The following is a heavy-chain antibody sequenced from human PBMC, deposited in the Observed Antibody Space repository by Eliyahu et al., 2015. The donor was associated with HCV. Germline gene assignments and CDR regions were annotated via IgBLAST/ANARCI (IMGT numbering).Heavy chain of an antibody. CDR3: ARHEAAGTFYYYGMDG. Sequence: CQGSGYSFTNYWIGWVRQKPGKGLEWLGIIYPGDSDTRYSPSFQGQVTISADRSISTAYIKWSSLRASDTAIYYCARHEAAGTFYYYGMDGWGQGTTVTVSS. V-gene: IGHV5-51*01. D-gene: IGHD6-19*01. CDR1: GYSFTNYW. J-gene: IGHJ6*02. CDR2: IYPGDSDT.